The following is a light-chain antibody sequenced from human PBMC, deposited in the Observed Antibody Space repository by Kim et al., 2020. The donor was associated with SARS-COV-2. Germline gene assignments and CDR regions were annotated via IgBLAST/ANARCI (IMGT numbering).Light chain of an antibody. Sequence: ALGQPVRITCQGDSLRSYYATWYQQKPRQAPLLVIFGRNNRPSGIPDRFSGSTSGNTASLTISGAQAEDEADFYCQSRDSGGNVVFGGGTQLTVL. CDR1: SLRSYY. CDR3: QSRDSGGNVV. J-gene: IGLJ2*01. CDR2: GRN. V-gene: IGLV3-19*01.